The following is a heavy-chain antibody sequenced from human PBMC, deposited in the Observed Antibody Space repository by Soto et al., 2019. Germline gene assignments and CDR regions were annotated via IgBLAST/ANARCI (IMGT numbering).Heavy chain of an antibody. CDR1: GYSFTSYW. V-gene: IGHV1-46*03. D-gene: IGHD2-8*01. CDR3: ARQTPLMVYASFDS. J-gene: IGHJ4*02. Sequence: QVQLVQSGAEVKKPGASVKVSCQASGYSFTSYWMHWVRQAPGQGLEWMGIINPSGGGTTYAHNCQGRVTMTRDTSTRTVYLELSGLRSEDTAVYFCARQTPLMVYASFDSWGQGTQVTVSS. CDR2: INPSGGGT.